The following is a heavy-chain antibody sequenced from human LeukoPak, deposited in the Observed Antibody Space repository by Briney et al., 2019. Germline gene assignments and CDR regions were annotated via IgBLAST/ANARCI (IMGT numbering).Heavy chain of an antibody. CDR1: GGSISSYY. CDR3: ARHEGGNYLDFDY. CDR2: IYYSGST. V-gene: IGHV4-59*08. D-gene: IGHD4-23*01. Sequence: PSETLSLTCTVSGGSISSYYWSWIRQPPGKGLEWIGYIYYSGSTNYNPSLKSRVTISVDTSKNQFSLKLSSVTAADTAVYYCARHEGGNYLDFDYWGQGTLVTVSS. J-gene: IGHJ4*02.